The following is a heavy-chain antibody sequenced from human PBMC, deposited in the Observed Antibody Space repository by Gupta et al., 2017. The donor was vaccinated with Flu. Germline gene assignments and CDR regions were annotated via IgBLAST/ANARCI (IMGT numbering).Heavy chain of an antibody. CDR1: GFTFSDQY. CDR3: ARGDVQH. Sequence: SGFTFSDQYMDWVRQAPGKGLEWVARIRSKPTGDTTAYAASVKGRFTIARDDSKNSLYLQLNSLKTEDTAVYYCARGDVQHWGQGTLVTVSS. J-gene: IGHJ1*01. CDR2: IRSKPTGDTT. V-gene: IGHV3-72*01.